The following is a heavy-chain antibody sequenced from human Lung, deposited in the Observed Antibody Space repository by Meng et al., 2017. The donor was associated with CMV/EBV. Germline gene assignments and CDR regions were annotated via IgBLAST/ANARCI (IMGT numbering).Heavy chain of an antibody. CDR1: GGSISSSDYY. CDR3: ARDYKYDTSPFDY. D-gene: IGHD3-22*01. J-gene: IGHJ4*02. CDR2: IHYDGTT. Sequence: ESLKISCTVSGGSISSSDYYWAWLRQTPGKGLEDFGSIHYDGTTYYNPSLKSRVTMSLDASKNQFSLRLSSVTAADTAVYYCARDYKYDTSPFDYWGRGXLVTVSS. V-gene: IGHV4-39*07.